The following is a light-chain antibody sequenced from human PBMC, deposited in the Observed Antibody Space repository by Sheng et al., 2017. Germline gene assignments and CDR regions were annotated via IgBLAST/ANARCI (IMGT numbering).Light chain of an antibody. J-gene: IGKJ1*01. Sequence: EIVLTQSPDFQSVAPRETVTITCRASQSIDTSLHWYQQKPGXSPKLLIKYASQSISGVPSXFSGSGXGTDFTLTINSLETEDAATYYCHQSGSLPWTFGQGTKVEIK. V-gene: IGKV6-21*02. CDR1: QSIDTS. CDR2: YAS. CDR3: HQSGSLPWT.